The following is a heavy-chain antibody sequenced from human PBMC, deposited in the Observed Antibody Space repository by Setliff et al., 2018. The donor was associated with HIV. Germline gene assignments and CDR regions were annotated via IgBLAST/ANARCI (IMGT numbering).Heavy chain of an antibody. Sequence: GESLKISCAASGFTFSDYDIHWVRQAPGKGLEWVAFMRYDGSNKYYADSVKGRFTISRDNSKNTLFLQLNSLRVDDTAVYYCAKSCDVPSKPGPYYYSMDVWGKGTTVTVS. V-gene: IGHV3-30*02. J-gene: IGHJ6*03. D-gene: IGHD2-2*01. CDR3: AKSCDVPSKPGPYYYSMDV. CDR1: GFTFSDYD. CDR2: MRYDGSNK.